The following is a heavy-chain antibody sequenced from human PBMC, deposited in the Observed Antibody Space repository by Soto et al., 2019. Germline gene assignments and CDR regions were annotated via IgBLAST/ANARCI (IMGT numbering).Heavy chain of an antibody. V-gene: IGHV3-23*01. CDR1: GFTFSSEA. CDR3: AKDYYRFNSGHGFILAV. J-gene: IGHJ6*02. CDR2: ISGSGGST. Sequence: GGSLRLPCAASGFTFSSEALSWVRQAPGKGLEWVSAISGSGGSTFYADSVKGRFTISRDTSKNTLFLQMNSLRAEDTAVYYCAKDYYRFNSGHGFILAVWGQRTTDTVSS. D-gene: IGHD5-12*01.